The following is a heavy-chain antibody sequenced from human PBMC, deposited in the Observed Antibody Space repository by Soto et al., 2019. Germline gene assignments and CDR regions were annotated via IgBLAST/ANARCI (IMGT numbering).Heavy chain of an antibody. CDR3: AGGLLDCSGGSCYSGYFGY. V-gene: IGHV4-30-2*01. Sequence: QLQLQESGSGLVKPSQTLSLTCAVSGGSISSGGYSWSWIRQPPGKGLEWIGYIYHSGSTYYNPSLQSRVTISIDRCKNQFSLKLSSVTAADTAVYYCAGGLLDCSGGSCYSGYFGYWGQGTLVTVSS. CDR2: IYHSGST. D-gene: IGHD2-15*01. J-gene: IGHJ4*02. CDR1: GGSISSGGYS.